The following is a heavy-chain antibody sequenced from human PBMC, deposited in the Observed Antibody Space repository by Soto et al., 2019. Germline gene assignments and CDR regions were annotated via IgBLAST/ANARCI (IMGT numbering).Heavy chain of an antibody. CDR2: ISYDGSNK. CDR3: ARDGYSSSPRYYGMDV. Sequence: GGSLRLSCAASGFTFSSYAMHWVRQAPGKGLEWVAVISYDGSNKYYADSVKGRFTISRDNSKNTLYLQMNSLRAEDTAVYYCARDGYSSSPRYYGMDVWGQGTTVTVSS. CDR1: GFTFSSYA. D-gene: IGHD6-13*01. V-gene: IGHV3-30-3*01. J-gene: IGHJ6*02.